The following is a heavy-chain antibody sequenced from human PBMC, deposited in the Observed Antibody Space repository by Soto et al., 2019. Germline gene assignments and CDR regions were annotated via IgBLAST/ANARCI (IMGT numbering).Heavy chain of an antibody. V-gene: IGHV4-30-4*01. D-gene: IGHD3-22*01. CDR3: SRGTIDYFETRRAGYGLDG. CDR2: MSYSGST. CDR1: GVSISSSDFY. Sequence: QVRLQESGPGLVKPSQTLSLTCSVSGVSISSSDFYWSWIRQPPGKALEWLGDMSYSGSTYYNPSLQRRDRMSLGTSKNPLSLTLTSGTAADTAVYFWSRGTIDYFETRRAGYGLDGWGQGTAVSVSS. J-gene: IGHJ6*02.